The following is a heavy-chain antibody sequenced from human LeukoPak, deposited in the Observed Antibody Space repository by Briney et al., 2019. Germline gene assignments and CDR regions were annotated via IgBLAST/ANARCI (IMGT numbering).Heavy chain of an antibody. CDR1: GFTFSSYA. CDR2: ISTNGGST. Sequence: GGSLRLSCAASGFTFSSYAMHWVRQAPGKGLEYVSGISTNGGSTYYADSAKGRFTISRDNSKNTLFLQMGSLRAEDMAVYYCARGGGRNTAMVWAFDYWGQGTLVTVSS. D-gene: IGHD5-18*01. CDR3: ARGGGRNTAMVWAFDY. J-gene: IGHJ4*02. V-gene: IGHV3-64*02.